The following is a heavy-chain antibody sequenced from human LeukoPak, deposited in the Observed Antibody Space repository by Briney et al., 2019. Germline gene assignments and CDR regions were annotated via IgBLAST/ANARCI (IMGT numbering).Heavy chain of an antibody. D-gene: IGHD6-19*01. Sequence: PPETLTLTCTVSGGSISGFYWSWIRQPPGKGLEWIAYIHGSGSTNYNPSLKSRVTISVDTSKNQFSLKLTSVTAADTAVYYCARLGSEAVAGTGQYYFDNWGQGTLVTVSS. CDR1: GGSISGFY. V-gene: IGHV4-59*01. J-gene: IGHJ4*02. CDR2: IHGSGST. CDR3: ARLGSEAVAGTGQYYFDN.